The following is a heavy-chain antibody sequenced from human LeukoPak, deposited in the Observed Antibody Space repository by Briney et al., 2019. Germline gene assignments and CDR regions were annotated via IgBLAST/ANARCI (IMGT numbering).Heavy chain of an antibody. CDR1: GFTFSSYW. CDR3: ARARGYYDSSGYYDAFDI. D-gene: IGHD3-22*01. CDR2: IKQDGSEK. J-gene: IGHJ3*02. Sequence: GGSLRLSCAASGFTFSSYWMSWVRQAPGKGLGWVANIKQDGSEKYYVDSVKGRFTISRDNAKNSLYLQMNSLRDEDTAVYYCARARGYYDSSGYYDAFDIWGQGTMVTVSS. V-gene: IGHV3-7*01.